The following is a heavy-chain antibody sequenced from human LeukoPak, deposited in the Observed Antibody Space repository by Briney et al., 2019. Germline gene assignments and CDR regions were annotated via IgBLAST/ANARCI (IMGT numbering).Heavy chain of an antibody. CDR3: ARVNSDCSNEICNVGYYYYMDV. J-gene: IGHJ6*03. CDR2: VYYRGTT. Sequence: SETLSLTCSVSDDSMNNYYWSWLRQSPGKGPEWIGNVYYRGTTNYNPSLKNRVTIAVDTSKKQVSLKVTAMTAADTAVYYCARVNSDCSNEICNVGYYYYMDVWGKGTTVTVSS. CDR1: DDSMNNYY. V-gene: IGHV4-59*01. D-gene: IGHD2-8*01.